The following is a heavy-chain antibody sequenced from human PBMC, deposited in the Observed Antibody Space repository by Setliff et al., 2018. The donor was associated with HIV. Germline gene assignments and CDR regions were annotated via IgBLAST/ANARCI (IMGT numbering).Heavy chain of an antibody. CDR2: ISSTSSYI. D-gene: IGHD6-13*01. CDR3: ARDRQIAAAGRSNYYYGMDV. CDR1: GFTFSSYS. J-gene: IGHJ6*02. Sequence: GGSLRLSCAASGFTFSSYSMNWVRQAPGKGLEWVSSISSTSSYIYYADSVKGRFTISRDNSKNTVFLQMNSLRADDTAVYYCARDRQIAAAGRSNYYYGMDVWGQGTTVTVSS. V-gene: IGHV3-21*04.